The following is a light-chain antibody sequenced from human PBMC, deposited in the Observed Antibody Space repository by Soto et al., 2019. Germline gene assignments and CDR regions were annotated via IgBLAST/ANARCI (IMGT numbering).Light chain of an antibody. CDR2: VNSDGSH. CDR1: SGHNNYA. Sequence: QSVLTQSPSASASLGASVKLTCTLSSGHNNYAIAWHQQQPEKGPRYLMKVNSDGSHSKGDGIPDRFSGSSSGAERYLTISSLQSEDEADYYCQTWGTGTVVFGGGTQLTVL. J-gene: IGLJ2*01. CDR3: QTWGTGTVV. V-gene: IGLV4-69*01.